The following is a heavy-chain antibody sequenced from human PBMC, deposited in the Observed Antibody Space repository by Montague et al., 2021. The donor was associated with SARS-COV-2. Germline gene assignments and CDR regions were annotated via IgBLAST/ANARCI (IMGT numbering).Heavy chain of an antibody. CDR2: IYNSGST. J-gene: IGHJ6*02. CDR3: ARAGQQLARYYYYGMDV. CDR1: AGSISSYY. Sequence: SETLSLTCTVSAGSISSYYCGWIRQPPGKGLEWIGYIYNSGSTNYNPSLKSRVTISVDTSKNQFPLKLSSVTAADTAVYYCARAGQQLARYYYYGMDVWGQGTTVTVSS. D-gene: IGHD6-13*01. V-gene: IGHV4-59*01.